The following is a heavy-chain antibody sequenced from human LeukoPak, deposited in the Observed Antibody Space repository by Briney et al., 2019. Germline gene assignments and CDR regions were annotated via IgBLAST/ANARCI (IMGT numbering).Heavy chain of an antibody. Sequence: RSLRLSCAASGFTFSSYGMHWVRQAPGKGLQWVAVISYDGSSEYYADSVKGRFIISRDNSKNTLYLQVNSLRAEDTAVYYCAKDSDTAVAGTDDAFDLWGQGTMVTVSS. CDR1: GFTFSSYG. CDR3: AKDSDTAVAGTDDAFDL. D-gene: IGHD6-19*01. V-gene: IGHV3-30*18. J-gene: IGHJ3*01. CDR2: ISYDGSSE.